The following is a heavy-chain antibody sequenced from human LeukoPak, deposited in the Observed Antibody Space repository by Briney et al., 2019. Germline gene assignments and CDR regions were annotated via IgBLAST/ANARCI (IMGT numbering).Heavy chain of an antibody. V-gene: IGHV1-2*02. CDR1: GSTFTGYY. CDR2: INPNSGGT. J-gene: IGHJ5*02. CDR3: ARARISGWFLHRINWFDP. Sequence: GASVKVSCKASGSTFTGYYMHWVRQAPGQGLEWMGWINPNSGGTNYAQKFQGRVTMTRDTSISTAYMELSRLRSDDTAVYYCARARISGWFLHRINWFDPWGQGTLVTVSS. D-gene: IGHD6-19*01.